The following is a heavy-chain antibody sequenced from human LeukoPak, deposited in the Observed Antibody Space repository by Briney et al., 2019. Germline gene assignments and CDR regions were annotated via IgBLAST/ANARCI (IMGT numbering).Heavy chain of an antibody. D-gene: IGHD3-22*01. CDR1: GFIFSSYA. CDR3: ARAGYDSSFVDRSDAFDI. CDR2: ISYDGSNK. J-gene: IGHJ3*02. Sequence: PGGSLRLSCAASGFIFSSYAMHWVRQAPGKGLEWVAVISYDGSNKYYADSVKGRFTISRDNSKNTLYLQMNSLRAEDTAVYYCARAGYDSSFVDRSDAFDIWGQGTMVTVSS. V-gene: IGHV3-30-3*01.